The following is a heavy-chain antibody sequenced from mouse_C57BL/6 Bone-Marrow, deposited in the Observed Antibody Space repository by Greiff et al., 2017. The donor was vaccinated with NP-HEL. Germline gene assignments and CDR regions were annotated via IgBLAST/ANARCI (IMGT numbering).Heavy chain of an antibody. CDR3: ARCALYYYDYGYWYFDV. Sequence: EVKLMESGGGLVKPGGSLKLSCAASGFTFSDSGMHWVRQAPEKGLEWVAYLSSGSSTIYYADQVQGRFTISRDNAKNTLFLKMTILRSEDTAMYYCARCALYYYDYGYWYFDVWGTGTTVTVSS. D-gene: IGHD2-4*01. CDR1: GFTFSDSG. V-gene: IGHV5-17*01. J-gene: IGHJ1*03. CDR2: LSSGSSTI.